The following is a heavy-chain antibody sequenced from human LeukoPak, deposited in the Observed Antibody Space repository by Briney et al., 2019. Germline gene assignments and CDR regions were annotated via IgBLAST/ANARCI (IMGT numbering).Heavy chain of an antibody. CDR3: AREGATMIVVVNWFDP. Sequence: SVKVSCKASGGTFSSYAISWVRQAPGKGLEWMGRIIPILGIANYAQKFQGRVTITADKSTSTVYMELSSLRSEDTAVYYCAREGATMIVVVNWFDPWGQGTLVTVSS. V-gene: IGHV1-69*04. CDR2: IIPILGIA. D-gene: IGHD3-22*01. CDR1: GGTFSSYA. J-gene: IGHJ5*02.